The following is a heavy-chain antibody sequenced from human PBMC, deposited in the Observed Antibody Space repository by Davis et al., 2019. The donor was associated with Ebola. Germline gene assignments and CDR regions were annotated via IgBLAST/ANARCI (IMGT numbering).Heavy chain of an antibody. V-gene: IGHV4-38-2*02. Sequence: SETLSLTCTVSGYSISSGYYWGWIRQPPGKGLEWIGNIYHSGSTYYNPSLKSRVTISVDTSKNQFSLRLTSVTAADTAIYYCARDILAAGPDDYWGQGTTVTVSS. J-gene: IGHJ4*03. CDR2: IYHSGST. CDR1: GYSISSGYY. D-gene: IGHD6-13*01. CDR3: ARDILAAGPDDY.